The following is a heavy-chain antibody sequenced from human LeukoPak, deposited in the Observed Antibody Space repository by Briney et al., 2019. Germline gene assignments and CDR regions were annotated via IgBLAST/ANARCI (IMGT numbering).Heavy chain of an antibody. CDR1: GFTFSSYA. CDR2: ISYDGSNK. J-gene: IGHJ6*02. V-gene: IGHV3-30-3*01. Sequence: GGSLRLSCAASGFTFSSYAMHWVRQAPGKGLEWVAVISYDGSNKYYADSVKGRFTISRDNSKNTLYLQMNSLRAEDTAVYYCARLGRPHSSSWYEDYYGMDVWGQGTTVTVSS. D-gene: IGHD6-13*01. CDR3: ARLGRPHSSSWYEDYYGMDV.